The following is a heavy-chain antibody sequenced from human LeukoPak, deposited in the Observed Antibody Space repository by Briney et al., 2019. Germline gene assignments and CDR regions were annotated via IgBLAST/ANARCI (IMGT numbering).Heavy chain of an antibody. Sequence: PGGFLRLSCAASGFTFSSYSMNWVRQAPGKGLEWVSSISSSSYIYYADSVKGRFTISRDNAKNSLYLQMNSLRAEDTAVYYCARDAYDILTGYQDYYFDYWGQGTLVTVSS. D-gene: IGHD3-9*01. V-gene: IGHV3-21*01. CDR3: ARDAYDILTGYQDYYFDY. CDR2: ISSSSYI. CDR1: GFTFSSYS. J-gene: IGHJ4*02.